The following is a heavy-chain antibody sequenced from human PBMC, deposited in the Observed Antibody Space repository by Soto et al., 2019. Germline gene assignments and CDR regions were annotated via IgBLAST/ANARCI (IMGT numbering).Heavy chain of an antibody. CDR1: GYSLSSGSY. D-gene: IGHD6-19*01. J-gene: IGHJ4*01. V-gene: IGHV4-38-2*01. CDR3: ARVHVMVVAGSTFDY. CDR2: IYHGGTT. Sequence: LALTCAVSGYSLSSGSYWGWIRQPPGKGPEWIASIYHGGTTFYNPSLKSRVTISVDTSKNHYSLKLKSVTAADTAVYYCARVHVMVVAGSTFDYWGPGTLVTVSS.